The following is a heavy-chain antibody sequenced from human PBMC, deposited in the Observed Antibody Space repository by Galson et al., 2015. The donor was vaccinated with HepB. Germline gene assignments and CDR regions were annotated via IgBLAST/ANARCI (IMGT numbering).Heavy chain of an antibody. CDR2: IYWNDDK. Sequence: PALVKPTQTLTLTCTFSGFSLSTSGVGVGWIRQPPGKALEWLALIYWNDDKRYSPSLKSRLTITKDTSKNQVVLTMTNMDPVDTATYYCAHSGVDGWPSPVDYWGQGTLVTVSS. CDR1: GFSLSTSGVG. V-gene: IGHV2-5*01. CDR3: AHSGVDGWPSPVDY. J-gene: IGHJ4*02. D-gene: IGHD5-24*01.